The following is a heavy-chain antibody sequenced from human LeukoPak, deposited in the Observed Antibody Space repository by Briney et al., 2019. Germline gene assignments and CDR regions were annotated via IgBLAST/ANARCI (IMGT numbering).Heavy chain of an antibody. CDR2: INHSGST. CDR3: AREGYSSSYRTYDY. D-gene: IGHD6-13*01. Sequence: SSETLSLTCAVYGGSFSGYYWSWIRQPPGKGLEWIGEINHSGSTNYNPSLKSRVTISVDTSKNQFSLKLSSVTAADTAVYYCAREGYSSSYRTYDYWGQGTLVTVSS. V-gene: IGHV4-34*01. CDR1: GGSFSGYY. J-gene: IGHJ4*02.